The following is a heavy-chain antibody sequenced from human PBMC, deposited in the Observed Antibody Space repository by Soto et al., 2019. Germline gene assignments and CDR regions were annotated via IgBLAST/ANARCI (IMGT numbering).Heavy chain of an antibody. CDR1: GLTFSNYW. Sequence: EVQLVESGGGLVQPGGSLRLSCAVSGLTFSNYWMNWVRQAPGKGLVWVSRINSDGSSTDYADSVKGRFTISRDNAKNTPYLEMNSLRAEDTAVYYCGRGGRIVAAASVDWGQGTLVTVSS. J-gene: IGHJ4*02. V-gene: IGHV3-74*01. CDR2: INSDGSST. CDR3: GRGGRIVAAASVD. D-gene: IGHD6-25*01.